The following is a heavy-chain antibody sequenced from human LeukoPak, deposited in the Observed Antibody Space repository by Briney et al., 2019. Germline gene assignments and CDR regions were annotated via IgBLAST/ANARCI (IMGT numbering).Heavy chain of an antibody. CDR3: ARRAGAYSHPYDY. J-gene: IGHJ4*02. CDR1: GFAFNTYS. D-gene: IGHD4/OR15-4a*01. V-gene: IGHV3-53*01. CDR2: IYSDNT. Sequence: GGSLRLSCAASGFAFNTYSMNWVRQAPGKGLEWVSFIYSDNTHYSDSVKGRFTISRDNSKNTLYLQMNSLRAEDTAVYYCARRAGAYSHPYDYWGQGTLVTVSS.